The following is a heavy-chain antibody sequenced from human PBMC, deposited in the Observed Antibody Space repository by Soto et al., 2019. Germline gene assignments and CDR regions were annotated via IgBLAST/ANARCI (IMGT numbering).Heavy chain of an antibody. D-gene: IGHD2-2*01. CDR2: ISGSGGST. Sequence: GGSLRLSCASSGFTFSSYAMSWVRQAPGKGLEWVSAISGSGGSTYYADSVKGRFTISRDNSKNTLYLQMNSLRAEDTAVYYCAKGGLVVPAAYYYYMDVWGKGTTVTVSS. CDR1: GFTFSSYA. V-gene: IGHV3-23*01. J-gene: IGHJ6*03. CDR3: AKGGLVVPAAYYYYMDV.